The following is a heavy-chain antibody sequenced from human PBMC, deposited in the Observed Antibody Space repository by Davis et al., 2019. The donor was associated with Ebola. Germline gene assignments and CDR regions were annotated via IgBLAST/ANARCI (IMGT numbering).Heavy chain of an antibody. V-gene: IGHV4-34*01. CDR1: GGSFSGYY. Sequence: SQTLSLTCAVHGGSFSGYYWSWIRQPPGKGLEWIGEINHSGSTNYNPSLKSRVTISVDTSKNQFSLKLSSVTAADTAVYYCARDLPGNYEEVYWGQGTLVTVSS. CDR2: INHSGST. D-gene: IGHD4-11*01. J-gene: IGHJ4*02. CDR3: ARDLPGNYEEVY.